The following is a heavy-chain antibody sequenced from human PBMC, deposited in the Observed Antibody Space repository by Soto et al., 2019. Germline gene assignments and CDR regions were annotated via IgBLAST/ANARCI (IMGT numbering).Heavy chain of an antibody. D-gene: IGHD3-22*01. CDR1: GGTFSSYA. J-gene: IGHJ4*02. V-gene: IGHV1-69*13. Sequence: SVKVSCKASGGTFSSYAINWVRQAPGQGLEWMGGIIPIFGTANYAQKFQGRVTITADESTSTAYMELSSLRSEGTAVYYCARKNNPYESSGYYRYWRQGTRVIFSS. CDR3: ARKNNPYESSGYYRY. CDR2: IIPIFGTA.